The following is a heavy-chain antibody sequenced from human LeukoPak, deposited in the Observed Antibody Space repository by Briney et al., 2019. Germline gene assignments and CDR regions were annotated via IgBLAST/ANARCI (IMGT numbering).Heavy chain of an antibody. D-gene: IGHD3-10*01. CDR2: IYYSGST. V-gene: IGHV4-30-4*01. CDR1: GGSISSGDYY. Sequence: SQTLSLTCTVSGGSISSGDYYWSWIRQPPGKGLEWIGYIYYSGSTYHNPSLKSRVTISVDTSKNQFSLKLSSVTAADTAVYYCARGMVRGVIKTSDRDNWFDPWGQGTLVTVSS. CDR3: ARGMVRGVIKTSDRDNWFDP. J-gene: IGHJ5*02.